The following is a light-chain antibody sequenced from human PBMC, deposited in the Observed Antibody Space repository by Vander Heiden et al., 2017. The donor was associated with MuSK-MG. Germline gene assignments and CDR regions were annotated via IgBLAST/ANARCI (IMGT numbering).Light chain of an antibody. CDR2: DDD. Sequence: SYVLTQPPSVSVAPGQTARITWGGNNIGSKSVHWYQQKPGQAPVLVVYDDDDRPSGIPARFSGSNSGNTATLTISRVEAGDEADYSCQVWDSSSDHHVFGTGTKVTVL. CDR1: NIGSKS. V-gene: IGLV3-21*02. J-gene: IGLJ1*01. CDR3: QVWDSSSDHHV.